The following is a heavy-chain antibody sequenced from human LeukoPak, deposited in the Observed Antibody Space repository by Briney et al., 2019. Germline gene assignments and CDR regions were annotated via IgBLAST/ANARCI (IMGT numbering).Heavy chain of an antibody. J-gene: IGHJ4*02. D-gene: IGHD1-7*01. V-gene: IGHV5-51*01. CDR2: IYPADSDT. Sequence: LGESLKISCKGSGYSFSTSWSAWVGQTPGQDLEWMGVIYPADSDTRYSPSFQDQVTISADKSISAAYLQWSSLKTSDTAMYYCARTDMTATTGFDYWGQGTLVTVSS. CDR1: GYSFSTSW. CDR3: ARTDMTATTGFDY.